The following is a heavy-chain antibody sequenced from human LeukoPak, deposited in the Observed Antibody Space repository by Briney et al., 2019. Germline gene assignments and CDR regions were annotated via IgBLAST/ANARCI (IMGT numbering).Heavy chain of an antibody. CDR2: IRYDGSNK. D-gene: IGHD6-19*01. CDR1: GFTFSSYG. V-gene: IGHV3-30*02. J-gene: IGHJ3*02. CDR3: ARDLIAVAVGGGAFDI. Sequence: GGSLRLSCAASGFTFSSYGMHWVRQAPGKGLEWVAFIRYDGSNKYYADSLKGRFTISRDNSKNTLYLQMNSLRAEDTALYYCARDLIAVAVGGGAFDIWGQGTMVTVSS.